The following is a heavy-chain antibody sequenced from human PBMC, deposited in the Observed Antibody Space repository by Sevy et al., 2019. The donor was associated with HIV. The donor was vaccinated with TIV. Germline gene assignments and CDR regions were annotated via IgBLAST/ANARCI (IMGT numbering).Heavy chain of an antibody. V-gene: IGHV7-4-1*02. Sequence: ASVKVSCMASGYTFTSYVMNWVRQAPGQGLEWMGWINTNTGNPTYAQGFTGRFVFSLDTSVSTAYLQISSLKAEDTAVYYCARGECSSSSCYYYYGMDVWGQGATVTVSS. CDR3: ARGECSSSSCYYYYGMDV. J-gene: IGHJ6*02. D-gene: IGHD2-2*01. CDR2: INTNTGNP. CDR1: GYTFTSYV.